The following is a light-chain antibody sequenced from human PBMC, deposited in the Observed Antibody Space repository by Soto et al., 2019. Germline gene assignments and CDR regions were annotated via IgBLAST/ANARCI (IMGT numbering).Light chain of an antibody. CDR3: SSYAGSNNPYV. CDR1: SSDVGGYNY. Sequence: ALTQPPSASXSPGQSVTIPCTGNSSDVGGYNYVSWYQQHPDKAPKLMIYEVNKRPSGVPDRFSGSKSANTASLTVSGLQAEDEADYYCSSYAGSNNPYVFGTGTKVTVL. V-gene: IGLV2-8*01. J-gene: IGLJ1*01. CDR2: EVN.